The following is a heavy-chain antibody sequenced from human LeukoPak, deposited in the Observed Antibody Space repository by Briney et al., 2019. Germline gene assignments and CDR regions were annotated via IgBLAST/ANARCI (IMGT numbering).Heavy chain of an antibody. Sequence: SETLSLTCTVSGGSIGSSSYYWGWIRQPPGKGLEWIGSIYYSGSTYYNPSLKSRVTISVDTSKNQFSLKLSSVTAADTAVYYCARLYSSSDYYYYYMDVWGKGTTVTISS. CDR1: GGSIGSSSYY. CDR2: IYYSGST. CDR3: ARLYSSSDYYYYYMDV. D-gene: IGHD6-19*01. J-gene: IGHJ6*03. V-gene: IGHV4-39*01.